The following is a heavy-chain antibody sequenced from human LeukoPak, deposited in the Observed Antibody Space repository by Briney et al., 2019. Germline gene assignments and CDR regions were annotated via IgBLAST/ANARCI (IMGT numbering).Heavy chain of an antibody. CDR1: GGSLSGNY. D-gene: IGHD3-10*01. CDR2: GTHDGVT. Sequence: SETLSLTCAVHGGSLSGNYWSWIRQPPGKGLQWIGQGTHDGVTTYNPSLKSRVTISVDTPRNQVSLKVTSLTAADTAVYYCAKFRLPGIGLRDWFFDLWGRGALVTVSS. CDR3: AKFRLPGIGLRDWFFDL. V-gene: IGHV4-34*01. J-gene: IGHJ2*01.